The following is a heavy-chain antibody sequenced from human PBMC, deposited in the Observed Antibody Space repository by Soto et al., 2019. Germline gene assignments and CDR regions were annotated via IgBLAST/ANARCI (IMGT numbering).Heavy chain of an antibody. CDR3: ARDRGDGYNGGFDY. CDR2: IYHSGST. CDR1: GGSISSGGYS. V-gene: IGHV4-30-2*01. D-gene: IGHD3-10*01. J-gene: IGHJ4*02. Sequence: QLQLQESGSGLVKPSQTLSLTCAVSGGSISSGGYSWSWIRQPPGKGLEWIGYIYHSGSTYYNPSLKSRVTISVDRSKNHFSLKLSSVTAADTAVYYCARDRGDGYNGGFDYWCQGTLVTVSS.